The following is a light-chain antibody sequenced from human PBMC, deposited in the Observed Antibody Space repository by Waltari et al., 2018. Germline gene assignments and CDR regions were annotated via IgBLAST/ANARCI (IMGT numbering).Light chain of an antibody. J-gene: IGLJ3*02. CDR2: RKN. CDR1: SSNIGSNY. Sequence: QSVLTQPPSASGTPGQRVTISCSGSSSNIGSNYVYWYQQLPGTAPKLLIYRKNQRPSGVPDRFSGAKSGSSASLAISGLRSEDEADYYCAAWDDSLSGQVFGGGTKLTVL. V-gene: IGLV1-47*01. CDR3: AAWDDSLSGQV.